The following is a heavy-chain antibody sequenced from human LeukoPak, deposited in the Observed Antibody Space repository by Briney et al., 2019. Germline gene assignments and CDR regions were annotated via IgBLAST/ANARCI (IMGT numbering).Heavy chain of an antibody. CDR3: AKLISGGLAVSADWFDP. CDR1: GVAFNFYA. Sequence: PGETLRLSCAASGVAFNFYARSWVRQAPGKGLQWVSAINANGINTYYADSVRGRFTISRDNSKDTLYLQVNRLRAEDTAIYFCAKLISGGLAVSADWFDPWGQGTLVSVSS. J-gene: IGHJ5*02. D-gene: IGHD6-19*01. CDR2: INANGINT. V-gene: IGHV3-23*01.